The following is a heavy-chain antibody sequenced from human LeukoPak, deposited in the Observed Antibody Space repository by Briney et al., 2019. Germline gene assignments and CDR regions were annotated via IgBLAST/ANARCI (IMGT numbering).Heavy chain of an antibody. D-gene: IGHD2-21*01. V-gene: IGHV3-23*01. CDR2: ISGSGGST. J-gene: IGHJ4*02. CDR3: AKNGGGQCYSHLDS. CDR1: GFTFSNYA. Sequence: GGSLRLSCAASGFTFSNYAMTWVRQAPGKGLEWVSGISGSGGSTYYVDSVKGRFTISRDNSKNTLYLQMNSLREEDTALYFCAKNGGGQCYSHLDSWGQGNLVTVSS.